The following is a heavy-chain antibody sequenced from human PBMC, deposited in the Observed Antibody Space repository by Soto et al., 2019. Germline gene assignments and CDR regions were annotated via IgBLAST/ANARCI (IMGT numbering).Heavy chain of an antibody. Sequence: EVQLVESGGGLIQPGGSLRLSCAASGFIFSGYWMHWVRQAPGKGLVWVSRINSDGSATTYADSVKGRFTISRDNAKNTMYLQMNSPRAEDTAVYYCARLLAGSGSVIDYWGQGTLVTVSS. CDR2: INSDGSAT. V-gene: IGHV3-74*03. J-gene: IGHJ4*02. D-gene: IGHD3-10*01. CDR1: GFIFSGYW. CDR3: ARLLAGSGSVIDY.